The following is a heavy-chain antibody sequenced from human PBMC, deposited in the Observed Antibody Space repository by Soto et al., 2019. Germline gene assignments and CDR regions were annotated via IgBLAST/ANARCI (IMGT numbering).Heavy chain of an antibody. CDR1: GFTFSSYW. CDR3: ARGTSHYNYVHVWY. J-gene: IGHJ4*02. D-gene: IGHD3-16*01. V-gene: IGHV3-7*03. CDR2: IKQDGRET. Sequence: EVQLVESGGGLVQPGGSLRLSCVASGFTFSSYWMSWVRQAPGKALECVANIKQDGRETYYVDSVKGRFTISRDNANSALYLQMDSLGAEDTAVYYCARGTSHYNYVHVWYWGQGTHVIVSS.